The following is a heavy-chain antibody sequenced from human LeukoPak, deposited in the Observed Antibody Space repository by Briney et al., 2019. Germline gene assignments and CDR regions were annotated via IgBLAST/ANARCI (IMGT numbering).Heavy chain of an antibody. D-gene: IGHD2-2*01. CDR3: ARRLTQYDCFDP. J-gene: IGHJ5*02. V-gene: IGHV6-1*01. CDR2: TYYRSMWYN. Sequence: SQTLSLTCAISGDSVSSNSAAWNWVRQSPSRGLERLGRTYYRSMWYNDYAVSVQSRITINPDTSKNQFSLHLNSVTPEDTAVYYCARRLTQYDCFDPWGQGILVTVSS. CDR1: GDSVSSNSAA.